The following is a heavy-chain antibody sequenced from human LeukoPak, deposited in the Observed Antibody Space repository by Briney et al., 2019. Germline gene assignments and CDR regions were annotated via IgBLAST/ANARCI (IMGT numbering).Heavy chain of an antibody. CDR3: ARLYSSSLGRVFDY. V-gene: IGHV4-59*01. CDR1: GGSISSYY. J-gene: IGHJ4*02. CDR2: IYNSGST. D-gene: IGHD6-13*01. Sequence: SETLSLTCTVSGGSISSYYWSWIRQPPGKGLEWIGYIYNSGSTNHNPSLKSRVTISVDTSKNQFSLKLSSVTAADTAVYYCARLYSSSLGRVFDYWGQGTLVTVSS.